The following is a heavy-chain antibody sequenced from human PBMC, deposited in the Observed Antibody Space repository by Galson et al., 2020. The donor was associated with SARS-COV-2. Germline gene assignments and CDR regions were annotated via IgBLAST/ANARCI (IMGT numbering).Heavy chain of an antibody. CDR1: GGSFSGYS. CDR2: INIGGNT. J-gene: IGHJ6*03. Sequence: SETLSLTCAVYGGSFSGYSWTWIRQPPGKGLEWIGEINIGGNTNYSPSLRSRVTLSVDTSKNQFSLNLRSVTAADTALYFCARGHRGVVPSPVLGLGPFYSDYYMDVWAKGTAVTVSS. D-gene: IGHD3-10*01. V-gene: IGHV4-34*01. CDR3: ARGHRGVVPSPVLGLGPFYSDYYMDV.